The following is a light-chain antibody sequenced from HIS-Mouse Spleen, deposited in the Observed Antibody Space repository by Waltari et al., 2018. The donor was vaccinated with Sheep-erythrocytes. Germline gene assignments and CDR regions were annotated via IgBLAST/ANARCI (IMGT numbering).Light chain of an antibody. J-gene: IGLJ1*01. CDR2: DVS. CDR1: SSDVGGYNY. Sequence: QSALTQPRSVSGSPGQSVTISCTGTSSDVGGYNYVSWYQQHPGKAPKLMIYDVSKRPSGVPDGFSGSKSGNTASRTISGLQAEDEADYYCCSYAGSYNHVFATGTKVTVL. CDR3: CSYAGSYNHV. V-gene: IGLV2-11*01.